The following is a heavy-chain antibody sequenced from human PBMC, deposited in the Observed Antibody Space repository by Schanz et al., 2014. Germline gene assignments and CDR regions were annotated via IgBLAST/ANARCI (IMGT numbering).Heavy chain of an antibody. Sequence: QVQLVQSGAEVKKPGASVKVSCKASGYSFTPFPIHWVRQAPGQRLEWMGWINAGTGNTEYSQKFQGRVTITRDTLASTAYMEVSSLRSEDTAVYYCARDRLECGAECYSVEVFEIWGQGTLVIVSS. D-gene: IGHD2-21*01. CDR2: INAGTGNT. CDR1: GYSFTPFP. CDR3: ARDRLECGAECYSVEVFEI. J-gene: IGHJ4*02. V-gene: IGHV1-3*01.